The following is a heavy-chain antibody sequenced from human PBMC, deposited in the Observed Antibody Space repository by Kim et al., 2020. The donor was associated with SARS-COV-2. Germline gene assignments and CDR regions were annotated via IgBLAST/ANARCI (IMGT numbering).Heavy chain of an antibody. CDR3: ARQTCSTSCTWDY. V-gene: IGHV4-61*07. J-gene: IGHJ4*02. D-gene: IGHD2-2*01. Sequence: YNPSLKSRVTISVDTSKNQFSLKLSSVTAADTAVYYCARQTCSTSCTWDYWGQGTLVTVSS.